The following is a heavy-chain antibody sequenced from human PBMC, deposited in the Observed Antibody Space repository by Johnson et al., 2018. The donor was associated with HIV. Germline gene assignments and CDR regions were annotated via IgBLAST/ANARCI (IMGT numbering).Heavy chain of an antibody. V-gene: IGHV3-33*01. CDR2: IWFNGNNK. Sequence: QVQLVESGGGVVQPGRSLRLSCAASGFTFSNYGMHWVRQAPGKGLEWVAVIWFNGNNKHYSDSVKGRFTISRDNSNNILYLQMNSLRAEDTAVYYCVRDGLHQLVDYGDYIDRIWAVGAMSGFDFWGQGTMVTVSS. J-gene: IGHJ3*01. CDR1: GFTFSNYG. D-gene: IGHD4-17*01. CDR3: VRDGLHQLVDYGDYIDRIWAVGAMSGFDF.